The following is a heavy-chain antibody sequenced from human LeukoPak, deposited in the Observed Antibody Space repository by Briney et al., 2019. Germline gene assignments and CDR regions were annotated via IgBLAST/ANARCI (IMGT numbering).Heavy chain of an antibody. CDR1: GYTFTSYD. Sequence: GASVKVSCKASGYTFTSYDINWVRQATGQGLEWMGWMNPNSGNTGYAQKFQGRVTMTRNTSISTAYMELGSLRSEDTAVYYCARVRYYYYGMDVWGQGTTVTVSS. V-gene: IGHV1-8*01. CDR2: MNPNSGNT. J-gene: IGHJ6*02. CDR3: ARVRYYYYGMDV.